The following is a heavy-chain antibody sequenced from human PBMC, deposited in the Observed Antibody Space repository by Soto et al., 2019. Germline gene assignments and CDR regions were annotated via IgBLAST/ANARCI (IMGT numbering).Heavy chain of an antibody. J-gene: IGHJ5*02. D-gene: IGHD4-17*01. V-gene: IGHV3-30-3*01. CDR2: ISYDGSNK. CDR3: AREDGDYVLSPLFDT. CDR1: GFTFSSYA. Sequence: QVQLVESGGGVVQPGRSLRLSCAASGFTFSSYAIHWVRQAPGKGLEWVAVISYDGSNKYYADSVKGRFTISRDNSKNTRYLKMNILRAEDTAVYYCAREDGDYVLSPLFDTWGQGTLVTVSS.